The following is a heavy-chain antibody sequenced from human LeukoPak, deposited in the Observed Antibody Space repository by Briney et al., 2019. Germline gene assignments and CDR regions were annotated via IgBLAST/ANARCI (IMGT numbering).Heavy chain of an antibody. V-gene: IGHV3-30*02. CDR2: IWFDGSSK. CDR1: GFTFSSYG. CDR3: AKDRALHQFDY. Sequence: GGSLRLSCVASGFTFSSYGMHWVRQAPGKGLEWVAFIWFDGSSKYYADSVKGRLTISRDNSKNTLYLQMNSLRAEDTAIYYCAKDRALHQFDYWGQGTLVTVSS. J-gene: IGHJ4*02.